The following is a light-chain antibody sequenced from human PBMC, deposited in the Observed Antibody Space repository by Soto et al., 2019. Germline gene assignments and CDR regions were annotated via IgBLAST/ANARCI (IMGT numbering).Light chain of an antibody. CDR1: QSLLHRNGYNY. J-gene: IGKJ5*01. V-gene: IGKV2-28*01. CDR3: MQALQTPVT. CDR2: LGS. Sequence: DIVMTQSPLSLPVTPGEPASISCRSSQSLLHRNGYNYLDWYLQKPGQSPQLMIYLGSNRASGVPDRFSGSGSGTDFTLKISRVEAEDVGVYYCMQALQTPVTFGQGTRREIK.